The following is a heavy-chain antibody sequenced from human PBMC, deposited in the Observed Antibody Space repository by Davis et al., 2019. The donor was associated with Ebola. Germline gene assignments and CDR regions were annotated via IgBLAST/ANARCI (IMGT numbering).Heavy chain of an antibody. V-gene: IGHV1-18*04. Sequence: ASVKVSCKASGYTFTSYGISWVRQAPGQGLEWMGWISAYNGNTNYAQKLQGRVTMTTDTSTSTAYMELRSLRSDDTAVYYCARDLREVRGVGVYYYYMDVWGKGTTVTVSS. CDR1: GYTFTSYG. D-gene: IGHD3-10*01. J-gene: IGHJ6*03. CDR3: ARDLREVRGVGVYYYYMDV. CDR2: ISAYNGNT.